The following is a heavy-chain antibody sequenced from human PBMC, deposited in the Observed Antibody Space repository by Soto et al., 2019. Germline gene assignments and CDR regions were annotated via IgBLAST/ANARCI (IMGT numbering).Heavy chain of an antibody. J-gene: IGHJ4*02. CDR1: GFTFSSFP. Sequence: QVRLVESGGGVVRPGRSLRLACAASGFTFSSFPMHWVRQAPGKGLEWVAVVSYDGNNEYYADSVKGRFTISRDNSRTTLFLQMNSLRVEDTALYYCARGHTTYGDSLDYWGQGALVTVSS. D-gene: IGHD4-17*01. CDR2: VSYDGNNE. V-gene: IGHV3-30-3*01. CDR3: ARGHTTYGDSLDY.